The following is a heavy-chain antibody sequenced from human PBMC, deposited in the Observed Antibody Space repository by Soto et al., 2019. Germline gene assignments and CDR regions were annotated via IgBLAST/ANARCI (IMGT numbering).Heavy chain of an antibody. D-gene: IGHD1-26*01. Sequence: GGSLRLSCVASGFTFSSYGMHWVRQAPGKGLEWVAVISYDGSDKYYTDSVKGRFTISRDNSRSTLYLQMNSLGADDTAVYYCARGLTWNIGTYTHFYYGMDVWGQGTTVTVSS. CDR2: ISYDGSDK. J-gene: IGHJ6*02. CDR1: GFTFSSYG. V-gene: IGHV3-30*19. CDR3: ARGLTWNIGTYTHFYYGMDV.